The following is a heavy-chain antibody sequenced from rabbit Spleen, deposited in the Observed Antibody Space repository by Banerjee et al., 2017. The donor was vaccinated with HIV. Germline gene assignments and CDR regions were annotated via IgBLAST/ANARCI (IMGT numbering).Heavy chain of an antibody. V-gene: IGHV1S45*01. D-gene: IGHD8-1*01. CDR3: ARDAGSGAYIDGVFNL. Sequence: GQLEESGGGLVKPGGTLTLTCTASGFSFSGILYMFWVRQAPGKGPEWIACIDAGSGSPYYASWAKGRFTISKTSTTVDLKMTSLTAADTATYFCARDAGSGAYIDGVFNLWGPGTLVTVS. J-gene: IGHJ4*01. CDR2: IDAGSGSP. CDR1: GFSFSGILY.